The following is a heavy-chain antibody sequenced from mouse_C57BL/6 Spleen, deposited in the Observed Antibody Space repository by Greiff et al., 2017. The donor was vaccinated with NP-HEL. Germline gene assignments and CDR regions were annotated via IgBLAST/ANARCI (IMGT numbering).Heavy chain of an antibody. CDR3: ARRFTTVAHWYFDV. D-gene: IGHD1-1*01. CDR1: GYTFTDYK. V-gene: IGHV1-22*01. Sequence: EVQLQESGPELVKPGASVKMSCKASGYTFTDYKMHWVKQSHGKSLEWIGYINPKNGGTSYNQKFKGKATLTVNKSSSTAYMELSSLTSEDSAVYSCARRFTTVAHWYFDVWGTGTTVTVSS. CDR2: INPKNGGT. J-gene: IGHJ1*03.